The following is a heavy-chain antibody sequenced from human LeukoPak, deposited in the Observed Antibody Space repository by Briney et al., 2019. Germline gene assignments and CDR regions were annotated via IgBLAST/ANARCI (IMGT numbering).Heavy chain of an antibody. Sequence: SETLSLTCTVSGGSISSSSYYWGWIRQPPGKGLEWIGSIYYSGSTYYNPSLKSRVTISVDTSKNQFSLKLSSVTAADTAVYYCARLLDRITMVRGAAFDIWGQGTMVTVSS. CDR1: GGSISSSSYY. J-gene: IGHJ3*02. CDR3: ARLLDRITMVRGAAFDI. CDR2: IYYSGST. D-gene: IGHD3-10*01. V-gene: IGHV4-39*07.